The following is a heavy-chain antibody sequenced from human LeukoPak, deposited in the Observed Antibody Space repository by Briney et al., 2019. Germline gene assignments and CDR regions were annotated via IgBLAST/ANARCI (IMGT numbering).Heavy chain of an antibody. CDR2: IDPSDSYT. J-gene: IGHJ6*04. CDR3: ARGIAAADNKSPWDYYYGMDV. D-gene: IGHD6-13*01. CDR1: GYSFTSYW. Sequence: GEPLRIFCKGSGYSFTSYWISWVRQMPGKGLEWMGRIDPSDSYTNYSPSFQGHVTISADKSISTAYLQWSSLKASDTAMYYCARGIAAADNKSPWDYYYGMDVWGKGTTVTVSS. V-gene: IGHV5-10-1*01.